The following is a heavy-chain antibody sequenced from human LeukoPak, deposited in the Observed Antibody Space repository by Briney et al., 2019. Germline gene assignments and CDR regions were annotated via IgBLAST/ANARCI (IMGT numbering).Heavy chain of an antibody. CDR3: ARDWGGSSYQTWWAFDI. V-gene: IGHV3-48*04. CDR1: GFTFSSYS. J-gene: IGHJ3*02. Sequence: GGSLRLSCAASGFTFSSYSMNWVRQAPRKGLEWVSYISSSSSTIYYADSVKGRFTISRDNAKNSLYLQMSSLRAEDTAVYYCARDWGGSSYQTWWAFDIWGQGTMVTVSS. CDR2: ISSSSSTI. D-gene: IGHD3-16*01.